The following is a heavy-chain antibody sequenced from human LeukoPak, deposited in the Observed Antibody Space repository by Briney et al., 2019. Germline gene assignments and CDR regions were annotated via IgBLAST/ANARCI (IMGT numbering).Heavy chain of an antibody. CDR1: GGSFSGYY. CDR3: ARRTQGWLLLSNFDY. D-gene: IGHD3-22*01. V-gene: IGHV4-34*01. Sequence: PETLSLTCAVYGGSFSGYYWSWIRQPPGKGLEWIGEINHSGSTNYNPSLKSRVTISVGTSKNQFSLKLSSVTAADTAVYYCARRTQGWLLLSNFDYWGQGTLVTVSS. CDR2: INHSGST. J-gene: IGHJ4*02.